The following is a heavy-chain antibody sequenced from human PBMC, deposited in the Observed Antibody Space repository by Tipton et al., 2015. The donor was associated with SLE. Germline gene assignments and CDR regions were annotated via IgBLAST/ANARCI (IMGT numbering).Heavy chain of an antibody. V-gene: IGHV4-59*01. Sequence: TLSLTCSVSGDSISSYFWTWIRQPPGKGLEWIGHIFYTGSTTYNPSLKSRVTISVDTSKSQIFLSLNSVTAADTAVYYCARDSLNWGSYYHGMDVWGQGTTVTVSS. CDR2: IFYTGST. D-gene: IGHD3-16*01. CDR1: GDSISSYF. J-gene: IGHJ6*02. CDR3: ARDSLNWGSYYHGMDV.